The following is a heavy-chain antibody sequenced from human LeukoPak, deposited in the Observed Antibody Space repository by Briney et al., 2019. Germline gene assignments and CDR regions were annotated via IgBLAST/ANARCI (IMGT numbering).Heavy chain of an antibody. CDR2: ISAYNGNT. D-gene: IGHD1-20*01. Sequence: ASVKVSCKASGYTFTSYGISWVRQAPGQGLEWMGWISAYNGNTNYAQKLQGRVTMTTDTSASTAYMELSSLRSEDMAVYYCARDGSYNWMGFDPWGQGTLVTVSS. CDR1: GYTFTSYG. J-gene: IGHJ5*02. V-gene: IGHV1-18*03. CDR3: ARDGSYNWMGFDP.